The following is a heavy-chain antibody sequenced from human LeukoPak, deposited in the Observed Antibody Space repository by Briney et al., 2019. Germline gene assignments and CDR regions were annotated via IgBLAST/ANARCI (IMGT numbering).Heavy chain of an antibody. J-gene: IGHJ6*03. CDR1: GFTFSSYW. CDR2: IKQDGSEK. D-gene: IGHD2-15*01. Sequence: QPGGSLRLSCAASGFTFSSYWMSWVRQAPGKGLEWVANIKQDGSEKYYVDSVRGRFTISRDNAKNSLYLQMNSLRVEDTAVYYCARLRVVVDAYYYYYYYMDVWGKGTTVTVSS. V-gene: IGHV3-7*01. CDR3: ARLRVVVDAYYYYYYYMDV.